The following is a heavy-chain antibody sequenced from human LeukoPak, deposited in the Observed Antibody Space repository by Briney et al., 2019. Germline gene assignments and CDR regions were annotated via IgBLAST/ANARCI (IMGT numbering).Heavy chain of an antibody. CDR3: AVYDSSEGRDFDY. J-gene: IGHJ4*02. D-gene: IGHD3-22*01. Sequence: PGGSLRLSCAASGFTFSSYSMNWVRQAPGKGLEWVSSISSSSSYIYYADSVKGRFTISRDNAKNSLYLQMNSLRAEDTAVYYCAVYDSSEGRDFDYWGQGTLVTVSS. CDR1: GFTFSSYS. V-gene: IGHV3-21*01. CDR2: ISSSSSYI.